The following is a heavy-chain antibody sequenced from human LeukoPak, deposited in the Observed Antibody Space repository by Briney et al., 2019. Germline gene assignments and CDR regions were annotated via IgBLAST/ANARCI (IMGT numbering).Heavy chain of an antibody. V-gene: IGHV4-31*03. Sequence: SETLSLACSVSGGSISTGGYYWSWIHQHPGKGLEWIGNIYYSGSTYYNPSLKSRVIISVDKSKNQFSLKLSSVTVADTAVYYCARTRFDYVWGSYRHDPQMYYFDYWGQGTLVTVSS. CDR3: ARTRFDYVWGSYRHDPQMYYFDY. CDR2: IYYSGST. J-gene: IGHJ4*02. CDR1: GGSISTGGYY. D-gene: IGHD3-16*02.